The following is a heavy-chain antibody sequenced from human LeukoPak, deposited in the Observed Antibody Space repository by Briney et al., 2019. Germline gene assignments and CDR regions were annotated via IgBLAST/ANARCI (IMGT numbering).Heavy chain of an antibody. CDR3: ATGYILWELPGY. Sequence: SVKVSCKVSGYTLTELSMHWVRQSPGKGLEWMGGFDPEDGETIYAQKFQGRVTMTEDTSTDTAYMELSSLRSEDTAVYYCATGYILWELPGYWGQGTLVTVSS. V-gene: IGHV1-24*01. D-gene: IGHD1-26*01. CDR2: FDPEDGET. J-gene: IGHJ4*02. CDR1: GYTLTELS.